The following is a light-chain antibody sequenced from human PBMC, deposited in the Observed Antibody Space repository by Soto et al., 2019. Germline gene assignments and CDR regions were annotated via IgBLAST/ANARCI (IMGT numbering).Light chain of an antibody. CDR1: SSDVGGYDY. J-gene: IGLJ1*01. V-gene: IGLV2-11*01. CDR2: EVT. Sequence: QPVLTQPRSVSGSPGQSVTISCTGTSSDVGGYDYVSWYQHHPGKAPKLMIYEVTKRPSGVPDRFSGSKSGNTASLTVSGLQAEDEADYYCSSFAGISTVFGTGTKVTVL. CDR3: SSFAGISTV.